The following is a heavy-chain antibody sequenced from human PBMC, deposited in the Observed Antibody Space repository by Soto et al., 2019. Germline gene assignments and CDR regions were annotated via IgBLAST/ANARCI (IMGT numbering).Heavy chain of an antibody. CDR1: GFTFSSYG. Sequence: GGSLRLSCAASGFTFSSYGMHWVRQAPGKGLEWVAVISYDGSNKYYADSVKGRLTISRDNSKNTLYLQMNSLRAEDTAVYYCAKDMYEAAVAGYTYYYGMDVWGQGTTVTVSS. J-gene: IGHJ6*02. V-gene: IGHV3-30*18. D-gene: IGHD6-19*01. CDR2: ISYDGSNK. CDR3: AKDMYEAAVAGYTYYYGMDV.